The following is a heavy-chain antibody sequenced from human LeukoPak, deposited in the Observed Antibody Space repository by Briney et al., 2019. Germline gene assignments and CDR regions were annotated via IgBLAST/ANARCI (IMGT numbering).Heavy chain of an antibody. V-gene: IGHV3-33*01. CDR2: IWYDGSIK. Sequence: GGSLRLSCAACGFTFKTYGMHWVRQAPGKGLEWVAVIWYDGSIKYYADSVKGRFTFSRDNSKSTMFLQMNSLRADNTVLYYGERVACSGGNCNPCYYGLDVWGQGTTVTVSS. J-gene: IGHJ6*02. CDR1: GFTFKTYG. CDR3: ERVACSGGNCNPCYYGLDV. D-gene: IGHD4-23*01.